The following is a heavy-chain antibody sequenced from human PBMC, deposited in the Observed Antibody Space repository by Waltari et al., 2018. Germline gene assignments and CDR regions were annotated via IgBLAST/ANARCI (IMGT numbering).Heavy chain of an antibody. CDR3: ARHWKRNGYRFDP. V-gene: IGHV4-39*01. CDR1: GDSIRSSRYY. CDR2: IYYSGST. D-gene: IGHD5-12*01. J-gene: IGHJ5*02. Sequence: QLQLQESGPGLVKPSETLSLTCTVSGDSIRSSRYYWGWIRQSPGKGLEWIGSIYYSGSTYYNPTLKSRVTISGDTSKNQFSLKLSSVTAADTAVYYCARHWKRNGYRFDPWGQGTLVTVSS.